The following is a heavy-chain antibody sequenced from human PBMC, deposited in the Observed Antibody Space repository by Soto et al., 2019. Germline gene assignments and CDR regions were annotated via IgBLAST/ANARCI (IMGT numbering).Heavy chain of an antibody. CDR1: GFTFSSYA. Sequence: PGGSLRLSCAASGFTFSSYAMHWVRQAPGKGLEWVAVISYDGSNKYYADSVKGRFTISRDNSKNTLYLQMNSLRAEDTAVYYCARGNPRWLQSYFDYWGQGTLVTV. CDR2: ISYDGSNK. D-gene: IGHD5-12*01. J-gene: IGHJ4*02. CDR3: ARGNPRWLQSYFDY. V-gene: IGHV3-30-3*01.